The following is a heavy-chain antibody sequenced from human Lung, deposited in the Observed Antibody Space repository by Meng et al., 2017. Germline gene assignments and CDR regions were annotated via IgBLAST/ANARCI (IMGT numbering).Heavy chain of an antibody. D-gene: IGHD6-19*01. Sequence: QVHLQQSGPGLVKPSQTLSLTCAISGDSVSSNSAAWNWIRQSPSRGLEWLGRTYFRSKLYNGYSVSVRSRIAINPNTSKNPFSLQVNSVTPEETAVYYCGRSQQWLDSWGQGTLVTVSS. V-gene: IGHV6-1*01. CDR3: GRSQQWLDS. J-gene: IGHJ4*02. CDR1: GDSVSSNSAA. CDR2: TYFRSKLYN.